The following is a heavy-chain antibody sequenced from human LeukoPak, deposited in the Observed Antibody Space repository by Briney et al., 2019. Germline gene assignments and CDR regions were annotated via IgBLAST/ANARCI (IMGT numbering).Heavy chain of an antibody. D-gene: IGHD3-3*01. Sequence: GSVSVSCTASGYTFTGYYMHWGRQAPGQGLEWMGWINPNSGGTNYAQAFQGRVTMTRDTSISTAYMELSRLRSDDTAVYYCARGPLLGVYYDFWSGYSSHYFDYWGQGTLVTVSS. CDR2: INPNSGGT. J-gene: IGHJ4*02. V-gene: IGHV1-2*02. CDR1: GYTFTGYY. CDR3: ARGPLLGVYYDFWSGYSSHYFDY.